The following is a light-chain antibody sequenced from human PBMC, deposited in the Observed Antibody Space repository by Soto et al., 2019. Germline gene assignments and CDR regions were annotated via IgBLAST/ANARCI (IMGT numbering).Light chain of an antibody. CDR3: QQYNKFPSLT. V-gene: IGKV3-15*01. CDR2: GAS. J-gene: IGKJ4*01. CDR1: QSVSSN. Sequence: EIVMTQSPATLSVSPGERATLSCRASQSVSSNLAWYQQKPGQAPRLLIYGASTRATCIPARFSGSGSGTEFTLTIGSLQSEDFAVYYCQQYNKFPSLTFGGGTKVEIK.